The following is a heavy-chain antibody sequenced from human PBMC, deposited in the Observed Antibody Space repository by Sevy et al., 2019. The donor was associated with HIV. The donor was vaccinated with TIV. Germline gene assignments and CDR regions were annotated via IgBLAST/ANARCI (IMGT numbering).Heavy chain of an antibody. CDR1: GFSLSTSGVG. J-gene: IGHJ4*02. CDR2: ICWDDDK. CDR3: VYSFSTVTTYTDY. D-gene: IGHD4-17*01. V-gene: IGHV2-5*02. Sequence: SGPTLVKPTQTLTLTCTFSGFSLSTSGVGVGWVRQPPGKALEWLTLICWDDDKHFSPSLKNRLTITKGTSENQVVLTMTNMDPVDTATYYCVYSFSTVTTYTDYWGQGTLVTVSS.